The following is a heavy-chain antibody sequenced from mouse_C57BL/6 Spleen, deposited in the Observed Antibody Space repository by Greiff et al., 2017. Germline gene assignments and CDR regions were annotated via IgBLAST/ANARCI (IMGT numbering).Heavy chain of an antibody. J-gene: IGHJ3*01. CDR1: GYTFTDYE. CDR2: IDPETGGT. CDR3: TRMRDGYSFAY. V-gene: IGHV1-15*01. D-gene: IGHD2-3*01. Sequence: VQLQQSGAELVRPGASVTLSCKASGYTFTDYEMHWVKQTPVHGLEWIGAIDPETGGTAYNQKFKGKAILTADKSSSTAYMELRSLTSEDSAVYYCTRMRDGYSFAYWGQGTLVTVSA.